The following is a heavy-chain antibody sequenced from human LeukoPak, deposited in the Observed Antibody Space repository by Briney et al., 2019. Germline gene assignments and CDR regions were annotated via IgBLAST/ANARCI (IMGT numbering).Heavy chain of an antibody. V-gene: IGHV4-59*01. CDR2: ISDRGSP. Sequence: SETLSLTCTVSGGSINTYYWSWLRQPPGKGLEWIGYISDRGSPSYNSSLKSRVTISIDTSKKQFSLMLSSVTAADTAIYYCARSTQRYCSGGTCFPYWFDPWGRGALVTVSS. J-gene: IGHJ5*02. CDR3: ARSTQRYCSGGTCFPYWFDP. CDR1: GGSINTYY. D-gene: IGHD2-15*01.